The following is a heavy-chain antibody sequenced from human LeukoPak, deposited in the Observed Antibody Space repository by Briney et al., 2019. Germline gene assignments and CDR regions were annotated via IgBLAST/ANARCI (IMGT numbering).Heavy chain of an antibody. D-gene: IGHD4-23*01. Sequence: KSSETLSLTCTVSGGSISSGGYYWSWIRQHPGKGLEWIGYIYYSGSTYYNPSLKSRLTISLDTSKNQFSLKLSSVTAADTAVYYCARAGTVVSFDSWGQGALVTVSS. CDR2: IYYSGST. J-gene: IGHJ4*02. CDR3: ARAGTVVSFDS. CDR1: GGSISSGGYY. V-gene: IGHV4-30-4*08.